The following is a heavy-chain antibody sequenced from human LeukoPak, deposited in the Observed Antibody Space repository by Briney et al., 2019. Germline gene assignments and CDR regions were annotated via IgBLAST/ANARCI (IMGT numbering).Heavy chain of an antibody. J-gene: IGHJ5*02. CDR2: INHSGST. CDR1: GGSFSGYY. CDR3: ASVVVVAATYNWFDP. D-gene: IGHD2-15*01. V-gene: IGHV4-34*01. Sequence: KPSETLSLTCAVYGGSFSGYYWSWIRQPPGKGLEWIGEINHSGSTNYNPSLKSRVTISVDTSKNQFSLKLSPVTAADTAVYYCASVVVVAATYNWFDPWGQGTLVTVSS.